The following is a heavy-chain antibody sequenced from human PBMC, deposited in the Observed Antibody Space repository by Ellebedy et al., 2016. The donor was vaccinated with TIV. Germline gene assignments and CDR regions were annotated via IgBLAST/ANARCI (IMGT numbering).Heavy chain of an antibody. CDR3: AMETSGWIDH. CDR2: IRWNSDTI. Sequence: GGSLRLXXAASGFTFGGHAMHWVRQAPGKGLEWVSHIRWNSDTIGYADSVKGRFTISRDNAKNSLYLEMNSLRVEDTGLYYCAMETSGWIDHWGQGNLVTVSS. D-gene: IGHD6-19*01. J-gene: IGHJ4*02. CDR1: GFTFGGHA. V-gene: IGHV3-9*01.